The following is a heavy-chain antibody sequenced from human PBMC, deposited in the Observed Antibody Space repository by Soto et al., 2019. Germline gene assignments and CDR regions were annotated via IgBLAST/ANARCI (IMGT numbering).Heavy chain of an antibody. V-gene: IGHV4-59*12. CDR2: ISDRGTT. CDR3: AGDRCTPMTNWFDP. D-gene: IGHD3-16*02. Sequence: SETLSLTCTLFGGSIDSYYWSWIRQAPGKGLEWIGHISDRGTTTYNPSLGSRVTISVDTSRNLFSLKLSSVTVADTDVYFCAGDRCTPMTNWFDPWGPGTLDTVSS. J-gene: IGHJ5*02. CDR1: GGSIDSYY.